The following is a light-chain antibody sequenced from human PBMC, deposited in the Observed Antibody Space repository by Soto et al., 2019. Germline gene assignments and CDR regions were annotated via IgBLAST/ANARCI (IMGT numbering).Light chain of an antibody. J-gene: IGLJ2*01. Sequence: SYELTQPPSVSVFPGQTATITCGGKNIETYSVHWYQLKPGQAPVLVVYDDSDRPSGIPERFSGSYSGNTASLTISRVEAGDEADYYCQVWHSISDHVVFGGGTKVTVL. CDR2: DDS. CDR1: NIETYS. CDR3: QVWHSISDHVV. V-gene: IGLV3-21*02.